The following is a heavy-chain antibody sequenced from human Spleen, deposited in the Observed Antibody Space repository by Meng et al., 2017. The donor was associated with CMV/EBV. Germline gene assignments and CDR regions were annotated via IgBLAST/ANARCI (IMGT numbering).Heavy chain of an antibody. J-gene: IGHJ6*02. CDR1: GYTFTAHY. V-gene: IGHV1-18*04. CDR2: ISAYNGNT. D-gene: IGHD3-3*01. Sequence: ASVKVSCKASGYTFTAHYFHWVRQAPGQGLEWMGWISAYNGNTNYAQKLQGRVTMTTDTSTSTAYMELRSLRSDDTAVYYCARVKSTIFGVVGRFHYYYGMDVWGQGTTVTVSS. CDR3: ARVKSTIFGVVGRFHYYYGMDV.